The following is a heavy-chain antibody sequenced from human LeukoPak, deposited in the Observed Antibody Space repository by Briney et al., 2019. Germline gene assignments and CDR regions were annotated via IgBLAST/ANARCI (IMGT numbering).Heavy chain of an antibody. D-gene: IGHD6-6*01. V-gene: IGHV1-18*01. CDR2: ISAYNGNT. J-gene: IGHJ4*02. CDR1: GYPFSSYG. CDR3: ARGRAARPGNYFDY. Sequence: ASAEVSCQASGYPFSSYGISWGRRAPGQGGEWMGWISAYNGNTNYAQKLQGRGTMTTDTSTSTAYMELRSLRSDDTAVYYCARGRAARPGNYFDYWGQGTLVTVSS.